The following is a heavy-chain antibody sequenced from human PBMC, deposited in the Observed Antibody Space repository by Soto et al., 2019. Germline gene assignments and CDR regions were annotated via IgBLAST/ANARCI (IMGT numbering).Heavy chain of an antibody. Sequence: SLRLSCAASGFTFSSYWMSWVRQAPGKGLEWVANIKQDGSEKYYVDSVKGRFTISRDNAKNSLYLQMNSLRAEDTAVYYCARDQDYGSGLEAGFDPWGQGTLVTVSS. J-gene: IGHJ5*02. V-gene: IGHV3-7*04. CDR1: GFTFSSYW. D-gene: IGHD3-10*01. CDR2: IKQDGSEK. CDR3: ARDQDYGSGLEAGFDP.